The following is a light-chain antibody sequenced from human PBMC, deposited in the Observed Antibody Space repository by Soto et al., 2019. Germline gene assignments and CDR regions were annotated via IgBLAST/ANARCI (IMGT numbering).Light chain of an antibody. Sequence: QSVPTQPPFVSGSPSQSFTYSCTGNSSDVESYNLVSWYQQHPGKAPKVMIYDVSKRPSGVPDRFSGSKSGNTASLTLSGLQAEDEADYYCCSYAGSYTFYVFGTGTKSPS. CDR1: SSDVESYNL. J-gene: IGLJ1*01. CDR3: CSYAGSYTFYV. CDR2: DVS. V-gene: IGLV2-11*01.